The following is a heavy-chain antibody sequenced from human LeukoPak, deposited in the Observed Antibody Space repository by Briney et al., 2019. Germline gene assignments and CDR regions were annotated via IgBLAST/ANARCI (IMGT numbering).Heavy chain of an antibody. V-gene: IGHV1-2*02. D-gene: IGHD3-22*01. CDR1: GYTFTGYY. CDR3: AGRAVVSLIS. Sequence: ASVKVSCKASGYTFTGYYIHWVRQAPGQGLEWMGWINPNSGGTNYAQKFQGRVTMTRDTSISTAYMELSRVRSDDTAVYYCAGRAVVSLISWGQGTLVTVSS. CDR2: INPNSGGT. J-gene: IGHJ5*02.